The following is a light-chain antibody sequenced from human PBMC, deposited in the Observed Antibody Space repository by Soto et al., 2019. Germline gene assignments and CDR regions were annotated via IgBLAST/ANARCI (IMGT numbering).Light chain of an antibody. V-gene: IGKV3D-20*02. Sequence: EIMLTQPPATLSLSPGERATLSCRASQSVSSSYLAWYQQKPGQAPRLLIYGASNRATGVPARFSGSGSGTDFTLTISSLESEDFAVYYCQQRANWPLTFGGGTKVDIK. CDR3: QQRANWPLT. CDR1: QSVSSSY. CDR2: GAS. J-gene: IGKJ4*01.